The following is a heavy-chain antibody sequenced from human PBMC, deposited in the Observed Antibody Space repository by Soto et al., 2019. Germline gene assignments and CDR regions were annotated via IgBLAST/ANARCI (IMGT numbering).Heavy chain of an antibody. J-gene: IGHJ5*02. CDR1: GCSINDFAYY. CDR3: ARRERYYGSPGWFDP. CDR2: VYHNENT. Sequence: SETLSLASPVSGCSINDFAYYWGWIRQPPGKGLEWIGTVYHNENTYYNPSLKSRVTISVDTAKNQFSLNLRSVTAADTAIYFCARRERYYGSPGWFDPWGQGALVTVSS. V-gene: IGHV4-39*01. D-gene: IGHD3-16*01.